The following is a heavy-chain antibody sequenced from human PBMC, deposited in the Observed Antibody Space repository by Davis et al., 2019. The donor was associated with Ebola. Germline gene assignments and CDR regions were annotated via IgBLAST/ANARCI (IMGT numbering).Heavy chain of an antibody. D-gene: IGHD1-26*01. CDR1: GYTFTGYY. V-gene: IGHV1-2*04. CDR2: INPNSGGT. Sequence: ASVKVSCKASGYTFTGYYMHWVRQAPGQGLEWMGWINPNSGGTNYAQKFQGWVTMTRDTSISTAYMELSRLRSDDTAVYYCAREASVGAIEGGSPLFDIWGQGTMVTVSS. J-gene: IGHJ3*02. CDR3: AREASVGAIEGGSPLFDI.